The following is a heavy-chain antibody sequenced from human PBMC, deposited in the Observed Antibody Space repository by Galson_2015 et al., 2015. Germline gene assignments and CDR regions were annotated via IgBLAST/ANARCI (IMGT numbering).Heavy chain of an antibody. CDR1: GGSISSSSYY. CDR2: IYYSGST. J-gene: IGHJ6*02. V-gene: IGHV4-39*07. Sequence: ETLSLTCTVSGGSISSSSYYWGWIRQPPGKGLEWIGSIYYSGSTYYNPSLKSRVTISVDTSKNQFSLKLSSVTAADTAVYYCARDRWVQVLAADRDYYYYYGMDVGGQGTTVTVSS. D-gene: IGHD2-2*01. CDR3: ARDRWVQVLAADRDYYYYYGMDV.